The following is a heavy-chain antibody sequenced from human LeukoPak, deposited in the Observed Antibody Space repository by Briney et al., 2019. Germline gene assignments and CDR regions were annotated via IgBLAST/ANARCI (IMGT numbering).Heavy chain of an antibody. CDR2: IRYDGSNK. V-gene: IGHV3-30*02. CDR3: AKDRRLEWGRPCFDY. D-gene: IGHD3-3*01. CDR1: GFTFSSYG. Sequence: GGSLRLSCAASGFTFSSYGMHWVRQAPGKGLEWVAFIRYDGSNKYYADSVKGRFTISRDNSKNTLYLQMNSLRAEDTAVYYCAKDRRLEWGRPCFDYWGQGTLATVSS. J-gene: IGHJ4*02.